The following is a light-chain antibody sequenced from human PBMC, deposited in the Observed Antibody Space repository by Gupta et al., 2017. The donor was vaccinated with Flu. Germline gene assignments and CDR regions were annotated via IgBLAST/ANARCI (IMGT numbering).Light chain of an antibody. J-gene: IGLJ2*01. CDR3: CSYAGRSSVV. CDR2: EDS. V-gene: IGLV2-23*01. CDR1: SIDIATYNL. Sequence: SALTTPAAGYGSPGQSITISCTGTSIDIATYNLVSWYQHHPGKAPKLVIYEDSKWPSGISSRFSGSKSGNTASLTISGLQTEDEADYYCCSYAGRSSVVFGGGTKLTVL.